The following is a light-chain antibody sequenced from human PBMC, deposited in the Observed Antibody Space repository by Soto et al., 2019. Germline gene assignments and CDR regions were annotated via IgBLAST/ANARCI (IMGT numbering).Light chain of an antibody. V-gene: IGKV3-15*01. CDR2: GAS. J-gene: IGKJ1*01. CDR3: QQYWHWPRT. Sequence: EIAVTQSPVTLSVSPGERVTLSCRASESVSRNLAWYQQKPGQTPRLLIYGASTRATGVPARFSGSGSGTDFILAITSLQSEDFAVYYCQQYWHWPRTFGQGTRVEI. CDR1: ESVSRN.